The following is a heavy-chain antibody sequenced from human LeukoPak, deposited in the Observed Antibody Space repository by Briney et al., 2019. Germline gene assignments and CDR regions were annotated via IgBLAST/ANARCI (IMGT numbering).Heavy chain of an antibody. D-gene: IGHD1-26*01. CDR2: IDSSGTTI. CDR3: AKKYSTGLDP. Sequence: PGGSLRLSCAASGFTFSSCEMNWVRQTPGKGLEWVSYIDSSGTTIYYADSVKGRFTSSRDNAKNSLHLQMNSLGAEDTAIYYCAKKYSTGLDPWGQGTLVTVSS. J-gene: IGHJ5*02. V-gene: IGHV3-48*03. CDR1: GFTFSSCE.